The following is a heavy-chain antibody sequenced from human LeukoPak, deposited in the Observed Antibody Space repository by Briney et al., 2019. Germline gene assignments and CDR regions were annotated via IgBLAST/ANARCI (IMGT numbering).Heavy chain of an antibody. Sequence: GGSLRLSCAASGLTFSSYGMSWVRQAPGKGLEWVSAISGGGGSTYYADSVKGRFTISRDNSKNTLYLQMNSLRVEDTGIYYCVKVAKYYYGSETYYFFEHWGQGTPVTASS. CDR2: ISGGGGST. CDR1: GLTFSSYG. D-gene: IGHD3-10*01. J-gene: IGHJ4*02. CDR3: VKVAKYYYGSETYYFFEH. V-gene: IGHV3-23*01.